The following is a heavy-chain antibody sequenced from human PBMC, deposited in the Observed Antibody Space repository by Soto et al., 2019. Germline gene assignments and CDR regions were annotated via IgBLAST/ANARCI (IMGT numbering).Heavy chain of an antibody. D-gene: IGHD3-3*01. Sequence: GWVRQMPGEGLEWMGFIYPGDSDTTYSPSFQGQVTISADKSIKTVYLQWSSLKASDTAPYYCARLGFDYDFFFQAEDGIRDVRSVSAFLLNRSSDL. J-gene: IGHJ2*01. V-gene: IGHV5-51*01. CDR3: ARLGFDYDFFFQAEDGIRDVRSVSAFLLNRSSDL. CDR2: IYPGDSDT.